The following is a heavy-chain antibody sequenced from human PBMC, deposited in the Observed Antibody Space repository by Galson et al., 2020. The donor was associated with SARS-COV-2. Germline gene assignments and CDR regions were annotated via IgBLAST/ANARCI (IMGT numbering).Heavy chain of an antibody. V-gene: IGHV3-49*03. CDR3: TKEQFGSGWAIDAFDI. Sequence: SLRLSCTASGFTFGDCAMSWFRQAPGKGLEWVGFIRSEAYGGTAEYAASVKGRFTISRDDSKSIAYLQINSPKTEDTAVYYCTKEQFGSGWAIDAFDIWGQGTMVTVSS. J-gene: IGHJ3*02. CDR2: IRSEAYGGTA. CDR1: GFTFGDCA. D-gene: IGHD6-19*01.